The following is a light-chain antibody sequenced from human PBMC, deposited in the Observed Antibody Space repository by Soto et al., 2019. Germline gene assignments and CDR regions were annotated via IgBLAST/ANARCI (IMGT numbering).Light chain of an antibody. J-gene: IGKJ2*01. V-gene: IGKV1-39*01. CDR1: QSISSY. CDR3: QQSYSTLWA. CDR2: AAS. Sequence: DIQMTQSPSSLSASVGDRVTITCRASQSISSYLNWYQQKPGKAPKLLIYAASRLQSGVPSRFSGSGSGTDFTLTISSLQPEDFATYYCQQSYSTLWAFGQGTKLEIK.